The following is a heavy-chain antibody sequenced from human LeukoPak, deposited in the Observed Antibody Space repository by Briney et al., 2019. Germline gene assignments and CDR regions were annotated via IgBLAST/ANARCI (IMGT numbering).Heavy chain of an antibody. Sequence: GGSLRLSCAASGFTVSSNYMSWVRQAPGKGLEWVSVIYSGGSTYYADSVKGRFTISRDNSKNTLYLQMNSLRAEDTAVYYCAREAHYYGSGSYFSWFDPWGQGTLVTVSS. CDR1: GFTVSSNY. V-gene: IGHV3-53*01. D-gene: IGHD3-10*01. CDR2: IYSGGST. CDR3: AREAHYYGSGSYFSWFDP. J-gene: IGHJ5*02.